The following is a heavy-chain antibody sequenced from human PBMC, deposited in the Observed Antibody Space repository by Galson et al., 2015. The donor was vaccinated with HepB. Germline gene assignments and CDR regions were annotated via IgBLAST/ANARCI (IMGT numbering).Heavy chain of an antibody. CDR3: ARARLGTGWSFDS. D-gene: IGHD6-19*01. CDR1: GDNFATYD. J-gene: IGHJ4*02. CDR2: INLSGGAT. V-gene: IGHV1-46*01. Sequence: SVKVSCKASGDNFATYDIHRVRQAPGQGLEWVGLINLSGGATNHTQDFQGRVTMTADTSTTTVYLELSSLRSDDTALYFCARARLGTGWSFDSWGQGTLVIVSS.